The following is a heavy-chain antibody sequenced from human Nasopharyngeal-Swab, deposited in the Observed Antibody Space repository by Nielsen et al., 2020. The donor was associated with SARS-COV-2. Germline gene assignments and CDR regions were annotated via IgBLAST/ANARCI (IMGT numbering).Heavy chain of an antibody. CDR3: AREPSFYSSGWGYYFDY. Sequence: GGSLRLSCAASGFTFSSYAMHWVRQAPGKGLEWVAVISYDGSNKYYADSVKGRFTISRDNSKNTLFLQMNSLRAEDTAVYYCAREPSFYSSGWGYYFDYWGQGTLVTVSS. CDR1: GFTFSSYA. V-gene: IGHV3-30*04. CDR2: ISYDGSNK. J-gene: IGHJ4*02. D-gene: IGHD6-19*01.